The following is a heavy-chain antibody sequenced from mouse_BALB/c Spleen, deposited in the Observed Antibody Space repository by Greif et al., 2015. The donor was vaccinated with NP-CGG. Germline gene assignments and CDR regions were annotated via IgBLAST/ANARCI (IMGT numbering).Heavy chain of an antibody. CDR1: GFTFSDYY. Sequence: EVKVVESGGGLVKPGGSLKLSCAASGFTFSDYYMYWVRQTPEKRLEWVATISDGGSYTYYPDSVKGRFTISRDNAKNNLYLQMSSLKSEDTAMYYCARDWITTGSGFAYWGQGALVTVSA. V-gene: IGHV5-4*02. CDR2: ISDGGSYT. CDR3: ARDWITTGSGFAY. D-gene: IGHD2-4*01. J-gene: IGHJ3*01.